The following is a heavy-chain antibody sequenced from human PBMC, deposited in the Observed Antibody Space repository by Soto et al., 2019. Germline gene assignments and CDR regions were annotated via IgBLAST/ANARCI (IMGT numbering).Heavy chain of an antibody. V-gene: IGHV1-69*13. Sequence: SVKVSCKASGGTFSSYAISWVRQAPGQGLEWMGGIIPIFGTANYAQKFQGRVTITADESTSTAYMELSSLRSEDTAVYYCARDLAVAGNYYYGMDVWGQGTTVTVSS. J-gene: IGHJ6*02. CDR2: IIPIFGTA. D-gene: IGHD6-19*01. CDR3: ARDLAVAGNYYYGMDV. CDR1: GGTFSSYA.